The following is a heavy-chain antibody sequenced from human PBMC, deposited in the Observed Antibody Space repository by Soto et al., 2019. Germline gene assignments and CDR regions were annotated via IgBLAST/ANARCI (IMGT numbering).Heavy chain of an antibody. J-gene: IGHJ4*02. V-gene: IGHV4-61*01. D-gene: IGHD1-26*01. CDR1: GASVSSGNYY. CDR2: ISYSGST. Sequence: QVQLQESGPGLVKPSETLSLTCTVSGASVSSGNYYWSWIRQPPGKGLECIGYISYSGSTNYNPSRKRRVTISIDTTKNQFSLKLSSVTAADTAVYSCARGSGSYYAYWGQGTLVTVSS. CDR3: ARGSGSYYAY.